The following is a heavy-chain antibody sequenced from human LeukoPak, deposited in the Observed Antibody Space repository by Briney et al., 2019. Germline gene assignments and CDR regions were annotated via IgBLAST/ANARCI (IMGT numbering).Heavy chain of an antibody. Sequence: SETLSLTCRVSGASISGYYWSWIRQPPGKGLEWIGHMYHTGGTNYNPSLKSRVSISLDTSKKHFSLRLSSVTAADTAVYYCAGTGLFFGYWGQGILVTVSS. CDR2: MYHTGGT. CDR1: GASISGYY. V-gene: IGHV4-59*01. J-gene: IGHJ4*02. D-gene: IGHD7-27*01. CDR3: AGTGLFFGY.